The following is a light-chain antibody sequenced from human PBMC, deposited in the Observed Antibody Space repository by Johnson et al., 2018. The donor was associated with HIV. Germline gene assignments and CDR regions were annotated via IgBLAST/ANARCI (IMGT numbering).Light chain of an antibody. CDR3: GTWDSGLSAQYV. CDR1: SSNIVNIY. Sequence: QSVLTQPPSVSAAPGQKVTISCSASSSNIVNIYISWYQHLPGTAPKLLIYDNHKRPSAIPDRFSGSKSGTSVTLGITGLQPGDEADYYCGTWDSGLSAQYVCGTGTRVTVL. V-gene: IGLV1-51*01. CDR2: DNH. J-gene: IGLJ1*01.